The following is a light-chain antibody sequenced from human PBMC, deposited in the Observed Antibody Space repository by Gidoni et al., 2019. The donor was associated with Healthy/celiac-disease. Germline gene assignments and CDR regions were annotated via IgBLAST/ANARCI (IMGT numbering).Light chain of an antibody. CDR3: QQYHDWPVT. J-gene: IGKJ3*01. CDR1: QTVSSN. V-gene: IGKV3-15*01. Sequence: EIVMTQSPATLSVSPGERATLSCRASQTVSSNLAWYQQKPGQGPRLLIYLASTRATGIPARFSGSGSGTEFTLTISSLQSEDFAVYYCQQYHDWPVTFGPXTKVDTK. CDR2: LAS.